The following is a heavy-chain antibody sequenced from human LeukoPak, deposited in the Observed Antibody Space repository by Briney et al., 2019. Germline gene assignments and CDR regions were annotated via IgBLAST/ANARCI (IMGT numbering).Heavy chain of an antibody. V-gene: IGHV4-59*01. J-gene: IGHJ5*02. CDR1: GGSISSYY. CDR2: IYYSGST. Sequence: SETLTLTCTVSGGSISSYYWSWIRQPPGKGLEWIGYIYYSGSTNYNPSLKSRVTISVDTSKNQFSLKLSSVTAADTAVYYCARGCRSGWYWFDPWGQGTLVTVSS. CDR3: ARGCRSGWYWFDP. D-gene: IGHD6-19*01.